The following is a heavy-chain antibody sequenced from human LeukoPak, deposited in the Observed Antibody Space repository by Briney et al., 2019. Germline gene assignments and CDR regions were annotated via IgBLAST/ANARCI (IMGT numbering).Heavy chain of an antibody. CDR3: ARASDFSANYFDY. D-gene: IGHD5-18*01. CDR1: GFTFSDYY. Sequence: GGSLRLSCAASGFTFSDYYMSWVRQAPGKGLEWVSVIYSGGSTYYADSVKGRFTISRHNSKNTLYLQMNSLRAEDTAVYYCARASDFSANYFDYWGQGTLVTVSS. CDR2: IYSGGST. J-gene: IGHJ4*02. V-gene: IGHV3-53*04.